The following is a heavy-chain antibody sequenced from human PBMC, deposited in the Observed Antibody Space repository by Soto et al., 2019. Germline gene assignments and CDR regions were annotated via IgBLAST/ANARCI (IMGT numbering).Heavy chain of an antibody. Sequence: QVQLQQWGAGLLKPSETLSLTCAVHGGSFSDYYWSWIRQPPGKGLEWIGEINHSGSTNYNPSLKSRVTISVDTSKNQFSLKLSSVTAADTAVYNCARGIAVVPSATYSFDYWGQGTLVTVSS. V-gene: IGHV4-34*01. CDR2: INHSGST. CDR1: GGSFSDYY. D-gene: IGHD2-2*01. J-gene: IGHJ4*02. CDR3: ARGIAVVPSATYSFDY.